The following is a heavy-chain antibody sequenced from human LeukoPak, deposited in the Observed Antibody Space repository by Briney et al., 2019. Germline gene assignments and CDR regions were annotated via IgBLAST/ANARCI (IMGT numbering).Heavy chain of an antibody. CDR1: CGLISSYY. Sequence: SESPSLTCTFACGLISSYYWSLIRQTPMKGLEWIGYIYFSVITNQNPSLKSRVTVSVDTSKNQFSLKLRSVTDADTAVYYCARGGYGPNWWFDPWGQGTLVTVSS. J-gene: IGHJ5*02. CDR3: ARGGYGPNWWFDP. CDR2: IYFSVIT. V-gene: IGHV4-59*01. D-gene: IGHD1-1*01.